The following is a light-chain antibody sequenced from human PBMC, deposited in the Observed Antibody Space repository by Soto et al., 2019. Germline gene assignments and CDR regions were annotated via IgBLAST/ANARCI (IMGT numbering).Light chain of an antibody. CDR2: SNT. CDR3: QSYDSSLSGYV. J-gene: IGLJ1*01. CDR1: SSNIGAGYD. Sequence: QSVLTQPPSVSGAPGQRVTISCTGSSSNIGAGYDLHWYQQLPGTAPKLLIYSNTNRPSGVPDRFSGSKSGTSASLAITGLQAEDEADYHCQSYDSSLSGYVFGTGTKVTVL. V-gene: IGLV1-40*01.